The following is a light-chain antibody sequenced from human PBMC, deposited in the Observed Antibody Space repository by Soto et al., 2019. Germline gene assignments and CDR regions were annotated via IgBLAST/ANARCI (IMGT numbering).Light chain of an antibody. J-gene: IGKJ5*01. Sequence: EIVLTQSPATLSLSPGERATPSCRASQSVSRYLAWYQQKPGQAPRLLIYDASNRATGVPVRFSGSGSGTDFTLTISSLEPEDFAVYYCQQRNDWRRGTFGQGTRLEIK. V-gene: IGKV3-11*01. CDR2: DAS. CDR3: QQRNDWRRGT. CDR1: QSVSRY.